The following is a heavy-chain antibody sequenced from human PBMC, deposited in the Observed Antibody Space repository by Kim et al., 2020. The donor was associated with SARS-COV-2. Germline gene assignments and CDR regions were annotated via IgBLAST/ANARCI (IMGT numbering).Heavy chain of an antibody. D-gene: IGHD6-19*01. Sequence: ADSVKGRYTSSRDNASASLYLQMNSLRAEDTAVYYCARVLTSGWSYFDYWGQGTLVTVSS. V-gene: IGHV3-21*04. J-gene: IGHJ4*02. CDR3: ARVLTSGWSYFDY.